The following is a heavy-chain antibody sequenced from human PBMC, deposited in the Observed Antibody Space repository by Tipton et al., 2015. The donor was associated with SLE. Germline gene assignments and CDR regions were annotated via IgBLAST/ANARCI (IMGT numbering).Heavy chain of an antibody. Sequence: SCAASGFTFSSFGMHWVRQAPGQGLEWMGRIHPNSGGTNYAQKFQGRVTMTRDTSISTAYMELSSLRSDDTAVYYCASDGGNWNLGFWGQGTLVTVSS. CDR1: GFTFSSFG. V-gene: IGHV1-2*06. J-gene: IGHJ4*02. D-gene: IGHD1-1*01. CDR2: IHPNSGGT. CDR3: ASDGGNWNLGF.